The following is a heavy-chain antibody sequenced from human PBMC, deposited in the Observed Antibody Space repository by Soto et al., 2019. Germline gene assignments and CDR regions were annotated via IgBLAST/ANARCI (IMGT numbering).Heavy chain of an antibody. D-gene: IGHD2-21*01. Sequence: SETLSLTCTVSGGSISSYYWSWIRQPPGMALEWIGEVNHLGSINYNPSLKSRVTMSVDTSNNQFSLTLNSVTAADTATYYCARGGISHWAYFYYMDVWDRGTTVTVSS. V-gene: IGHV4-34*01. CDR1: GGSISSYY. CDR2: VNHLGSI. J-gene: IGHJ6*03. CDR3: ARGGISHWAYFYYMDV.